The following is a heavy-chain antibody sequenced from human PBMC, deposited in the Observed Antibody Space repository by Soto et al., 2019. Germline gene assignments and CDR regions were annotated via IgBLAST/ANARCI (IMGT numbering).Heavy chain of an antibody. V-gene: IGHV3-53*01. Sequence: EVQLVESGGGLIQPGGSLRLSCAASGFTVSSNYMSWVRQAPGKGLEWVSVIYSGGSTYYADSVKGRFTISRDNSKNTLYLQMNSLRAEDTAVYYCARESGWLGSGHSTPFNCFDPWGQGTLVTGSS. CDR3: ARESGWLGSGHSTPFNCFDP. CDR1: GFTVSSNY. J-gene: IGHJ5*02. D-gene: IGHD2-15*01. CDR2: IYSGGST.